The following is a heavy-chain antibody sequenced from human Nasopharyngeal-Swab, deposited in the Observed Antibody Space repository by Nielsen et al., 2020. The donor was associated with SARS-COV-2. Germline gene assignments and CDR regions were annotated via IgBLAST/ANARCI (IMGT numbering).Heavy chain of an antibody. CDR1: GFTFSSYG. J-gene: IGHJ3*02. Sequence: GSLKISCAASGFTFSSYGMHWVRQAPGKGLEWVAVIWHDGAYRYYADSLKGRFTISRDNSKNTLYLEMNSLTAEDTALYYCAGESGPNGFDIWGQGAMITVSS. CDR2: IWHDGAYR. V-gene: IGHV3-33*08. D-gene: IGHD2-15*01. CDR3: AGESGPNGFDI.